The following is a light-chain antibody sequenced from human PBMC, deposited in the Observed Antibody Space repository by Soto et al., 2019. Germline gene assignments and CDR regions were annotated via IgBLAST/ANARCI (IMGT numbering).Light chain of an antibody. J-gene: IGKJ1*01. Sequence: DIQMTQSPSTLSASVGDRVTITCRASQSLNSLLAWYQQKPGRAPKLLIYDASTLESGVPSRFSGSGSGTEFTLTISSLQTDDFANYYCQQVRSHSTFGQATKVDIK. CDR3: QQVRSHST. CDR1: QSLNSL. V-gene: IGKV1-5*01. CDR2: DAS.